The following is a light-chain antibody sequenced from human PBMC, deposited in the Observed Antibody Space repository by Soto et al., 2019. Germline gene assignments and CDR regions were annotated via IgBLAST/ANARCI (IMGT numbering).Light chain of an antibody. V-gene: IGKV1-39*01. Sequence: DIQMTQSPSSLSASVGDRVTITCRASQSISIYLNWYQQKPGRAPKLLLYAASNLQSGVPSRFSGSESGTDFTLTISSLQPEDFATYYCQQSYSTPWTFGQGTKVEI. CDR3: QQSYSTPWT. CDR1: QSISIY. J-gene: IGKJ1*01. CDR2: AAS.